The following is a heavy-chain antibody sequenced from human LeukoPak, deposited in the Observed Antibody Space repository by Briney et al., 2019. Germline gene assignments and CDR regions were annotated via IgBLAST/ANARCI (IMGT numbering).Heavy chain of an antibody. CDR2: INPNSGGT. J-gene: IGHJ4*02. Sequence: GASVKVSFNSSVYTCTVNYMHWVRQAPGQGLEREGFINPNSGGTNYAQKFQGRVTMTRDTSISTAYMELSRLSSDDTAVYYCARLLAARQRPDFDFWGQGTLVTVSS. V-gene: IGHV1-2*02. CDR1: VYTCTVNY. D-gene: IGHD6-6*01. CDR3: ARLLAARQRPDFDF.